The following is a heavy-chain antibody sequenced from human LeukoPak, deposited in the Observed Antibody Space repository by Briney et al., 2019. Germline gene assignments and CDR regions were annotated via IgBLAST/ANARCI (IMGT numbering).Heavy chain of an antibody. CDR1: GFSIKTYT. CDR2: IRNSDGMT. Sequence: PGGSLRLSCDASGFSIKTYTMYWVRQAPGQGLEWVSGIRNSDGMTYYADSVRGRFTISTDNSKNTLYLQMNSLRAEDTALYYCAKGLERKSRLDSWGQGTLVTVSS. V-gene: IGHV3-23*01. D-gene: IGHD1-1*01. J-gene: IGHJ4*02. CDR3: AKGLERKSRLDS.